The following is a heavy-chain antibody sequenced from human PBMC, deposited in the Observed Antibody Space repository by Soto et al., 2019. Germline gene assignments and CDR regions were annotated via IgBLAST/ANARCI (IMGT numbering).Heavy chain of an antibody. D-gene: IGHD6-13*01. CDR3: AKQFNSWSYYSDN. J-gene: IGHJ4*02. CDR2: ISYEGSTT. Sequence: GGSMRVSCAASGFTFGTNAMHRVRQAPGKGLEWVAVISYEGSTTYYADSVKGRFTISRDNSKNTLYLQMNSLRAEDTAVYYCAKQFNSWSYYSDNWRLGTLVTVSS. CDR1: GFTFGTNA. V-gene: IGHV3-30-3*02.